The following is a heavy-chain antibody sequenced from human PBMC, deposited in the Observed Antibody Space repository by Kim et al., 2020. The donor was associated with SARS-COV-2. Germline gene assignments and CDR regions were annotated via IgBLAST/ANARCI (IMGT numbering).Heavy chain of an antibody. Sequence: GGSLRLSCAASGFTFRNYAMSWVRQAPGKGLEWVSTISGSGGSTYYADSVKGRFTISRDNSKNTLYLQMQSLRAEDTAVFYCAKERGESYLEPIDYWGQGTMVTVSS. CDR3: AKERGESYLEPIDY. CDR2: ISGSGGST. J-gene: IGHJ4*02. CDR1: GFTFRNYA. D-gene: IGHD1-26*01. V-gene: IGHV3-23*01.